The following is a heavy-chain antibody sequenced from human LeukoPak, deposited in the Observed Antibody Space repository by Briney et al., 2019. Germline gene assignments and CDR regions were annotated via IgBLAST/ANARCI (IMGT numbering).Heavy chain of an antibody. D-gene: IGHD6-19*01. J-gene: IGHJ4*02. CDR3: ARHYKCGSGWYTFDY. V-gene: IGHV4-59*08. Sequence: PSETLSLTCTVSGGSISSYYWSWIRQPPGKGLEWIGYIYYSGSTNYNPSLKSRVTISVDTSKNQFSLKLSSVTAADTAVYYCARHYKCGSGWYTFDYWGQGTLVTVSS. CDR2: IYYSGST. CDR1: GGSISSYY.